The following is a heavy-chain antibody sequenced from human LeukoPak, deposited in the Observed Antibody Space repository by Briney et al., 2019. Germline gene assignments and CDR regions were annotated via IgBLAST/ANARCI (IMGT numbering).Heavy chain of an antibody. CDR2: ISSSGITI. Sequence: SGGSVRLFCAACRFIFSDYHMSWMPQAPGEALEWVSYISSSGITIYYTDSVNGRFTISRDNATNSLYLQMRSLRADDTALYYCAKDLWWLAGTLVTSGMDVWGQGTTVTVSS. V-gene: IGHV3-11*01. J-gene: IGHJ6*02. D-gene: IGHD6-19*01. CDR3: AKDLWWLAGTLVTSGMDV. CDR1: RFIFSDYH.